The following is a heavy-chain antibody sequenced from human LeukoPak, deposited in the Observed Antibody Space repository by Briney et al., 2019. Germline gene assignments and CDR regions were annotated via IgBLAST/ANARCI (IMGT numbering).Heavy chain of an antibody. CDR1: GGTFSSYA. CDR2: IIPIFGTA. Sequence: SVKVSCKASGGTFSSYAISWVRQAPGQGLEWMGGIIPIFGTADYAQKFQGRVTITADESTSTAYMDLSSLRSEDTAVYYCARDPSMVRGENTPYFDYWGQGTLVTVSS. D-gene: IGHD3-10*01. J-gene: IGHJ4*02. V-gene: IGHV1-69*13. CDR3: ARDPSMVRGENTPYFDY.